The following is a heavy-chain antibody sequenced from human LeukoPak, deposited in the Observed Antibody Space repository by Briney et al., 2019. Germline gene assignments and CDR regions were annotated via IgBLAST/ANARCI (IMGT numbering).Heavy chain of an antibody. CDR3: ARIRGLGDVSPYSDF. D-gene: IGHD4-17*01. CDR2: IYHHGKS. CDR1: GDSISSSD. Sequence: KPSETLSLTCSVSGDSISSSDRSWIRQPPGKGLEWIGYIYHHGKSGYNPSLQRRVTISLDTSKNQFSLTLSFVTAADTAMYYCARIRGLGDVSPYSDFWGQGTLVTVSS. J-gene: IGHJ4*02. V-gene: IGHV4-59*01.